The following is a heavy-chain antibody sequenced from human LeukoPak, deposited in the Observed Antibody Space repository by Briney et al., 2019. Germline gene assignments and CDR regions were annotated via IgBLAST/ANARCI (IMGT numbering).Heavy chain of an antibody. J-gene: IGHJ4*02. D-gene: IGHD3-22*01. CDR2: ISWNSGSV. CDR3: AKDSGPYYYDSSGVNYFDY. V-gene: IGHV3-9*01. Sequence: GGSLRLSCAASGFTFSSYGMHWVRQAPGKGLEWVSGISWNSGSVGYADSVKGRFTISRDNAKNSLYLQMNSLRAEDTALYYCAKDSGPYYYDSSGVNYFDYWGQGTLVTVSS. CDR1: GFTFSSYG.